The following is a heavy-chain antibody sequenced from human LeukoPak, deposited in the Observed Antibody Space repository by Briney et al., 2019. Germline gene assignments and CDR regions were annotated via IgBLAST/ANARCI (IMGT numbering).Heavy chain of an antibody. J-gene: IGHJ3*02. CDR2: IFYSGST. Sequence: SETLSLTCTDSGRSISIYYWSWTRQPPGKGREWLGYIFYSGSTNYNPSLKSRVTISLDTSNNQFSRKLSSVTAADTAVYYRARESMRITIFGVVIPDAFDIWGERTMVTVSS. CDR3: ARESMRITIFGVVIPDAFDI. CDR1: GRSISIYY. D-gene: IGHD3-3*01. V-gene: IGHV4-59*01.